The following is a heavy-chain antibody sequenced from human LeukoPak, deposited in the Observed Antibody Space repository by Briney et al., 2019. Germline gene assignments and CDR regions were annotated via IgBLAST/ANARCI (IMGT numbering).Heavy chain of an antibody. V-gene: IGHV4-34*01. CDR1: GGSFSGYY. Sequence: RASETLSLTCAVYGGSFSGYYWSWIRQRPGKGLEWIGEINYGGSTNYNPSLKSRVTISVDTSKNQFSLKLSSVTAADTAVYYCAGGGGNYYMDVWDKGTTVSVSS. CDR2: INYGGST. D-gene: IGHD4-23*01. CDR3: AGGGGNYYMDV. J-gene: IGHJ6*03.